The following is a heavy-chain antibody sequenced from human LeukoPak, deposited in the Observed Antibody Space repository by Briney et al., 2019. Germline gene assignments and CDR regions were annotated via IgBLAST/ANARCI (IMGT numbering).Heavy chain of an antibody. V-gene: IGHV4-38-2*02. CDR2: IYHSGST. D-gene: IGHD3-10*01. CDR1: GYSISSGYY. Sequence: SETLSLTCTVSGYSISSGYYWGWIRQPPGKGLEWIGSIYHSGSTYYNPSLKSRVTISVDTSKNQFSLKLSSVTAADTAVFYCAREGLSTMVRGPAPDYWGQGTLVTVSS. J-gene: IGHJ4*02. CDR3: AREGLSTMVRGPAPDY.